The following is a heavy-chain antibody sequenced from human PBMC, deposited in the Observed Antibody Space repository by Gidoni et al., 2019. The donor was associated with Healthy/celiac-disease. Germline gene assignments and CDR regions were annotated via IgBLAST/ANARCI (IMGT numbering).Heavy chain of an antibody. CDR3: ARNLAYCGGDCYSGHAFDI. V-gene: IGHV1-69*04. CDR2: IIPILGIA. J-gene: IGHJ3*02. CDR1: GGTFSSYA. Sequence: QVQLVQSGAEVKKPVSSVKVSCKASGGTFSSYAISWVRQAPGQGLEWMGRIIPILGIANYAQKVQGRVTITADKSTSTAYMELSSLRSEDTAVYYCARNLAYCGGDCYSGHAFDIWGQGTMVTVSS. D-gene: IGHD2-21*02.